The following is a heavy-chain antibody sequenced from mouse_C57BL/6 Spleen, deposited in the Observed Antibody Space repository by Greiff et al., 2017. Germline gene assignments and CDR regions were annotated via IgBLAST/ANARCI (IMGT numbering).Heavy chain of an antibody. CDR1: GYTFTSYW. CDR3: ARGPTCYGSSYLAY. J-gene: IGHJ3*01. Sequence: VQLQQPGAELVMPGASVKLSCKASGYTFTSYWMHWVKQRPGQGLEWIGEIDPADSYTNYNQKFKGKSTLTVDKSSSTAYMQLSSLTSEDSAVYYCARGPTCYGSSYLAYWGQGTLVTVSA. CDR2: IDPADSYT. D-gene: IGHD1-1*01. V-gene: IGHV1-69*01.